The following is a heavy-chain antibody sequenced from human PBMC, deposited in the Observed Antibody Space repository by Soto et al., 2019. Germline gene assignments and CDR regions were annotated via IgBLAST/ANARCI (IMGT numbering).Heavy chain of an antibody. D-gene: IGHD1-7*01. J-gene: IGHJ4*02. CDR3: ARDRGYNWNYVCDY. V-gene: IGHV1-18*01. CDR1: GYTFTSYC. Sequence: ASVNVSCKASGYTFTSYCISWVRQAPGQGLEWMGWISAYNGNTNYAQKLQGRVTMTTDTSTSTAYMELRSLRSDDTAVYYCARDRGYNWNYVCDYWGQGTLVTVSS. CDR2: ISAYNGNT.